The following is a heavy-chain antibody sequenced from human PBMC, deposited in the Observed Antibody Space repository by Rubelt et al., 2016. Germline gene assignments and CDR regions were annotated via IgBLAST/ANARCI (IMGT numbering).Heavy chain of an antibody. Sequence: VRQAPGKGLEWVSSITYTGGTTNYAASVKGRFTISRDNSKNTLYLQMNSLSADDTAVYYCAKGYYFDYWGQGTLVTVSS. CDR3: AKGYYFDY. CDR2: ITYTGGTT. J-gene: IGHJ4*02. V-gene: IGHV3-23*01.